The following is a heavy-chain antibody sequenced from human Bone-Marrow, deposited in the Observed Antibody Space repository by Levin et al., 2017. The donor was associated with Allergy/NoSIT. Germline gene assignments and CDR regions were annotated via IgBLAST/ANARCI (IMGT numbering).Heavy chain of an antibody. Sequence: NASETLSLTCAVSGGSISNGAYSWTWIRQPPGKGLEWIGYIFHSGNTFYNPSLSRRVSLSVDTSKNQFSLRLNSVAAADTAVYFCARGAPWKMGYYFDYWGQGSLVTVSS. V-gene: IGHV4-30-2*01. CDR1: GGSISNGAYS. D-gene: IGHD5-24*01. J-gene: IGHJ4*02. CDR3: ARGAPWKMGYYFDY. CDR2: IFHSGNT.